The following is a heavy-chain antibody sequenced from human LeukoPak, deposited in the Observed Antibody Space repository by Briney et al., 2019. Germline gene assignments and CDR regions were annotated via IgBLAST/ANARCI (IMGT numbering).Heavy chain of an antibody. V-gene: IGHV4-39*01. Sequence: SETLSLTCTVSGASISTSRDYWGWIRQPPGKGLEWIGSIYYIGDTYYNPSLKSRVTISIDTSKNQFYLKLSSLTAADTAVYYCARRDDSSGYHKIFDYWGPGTLVTVSS. CDR1: GASISTSRDY. J-gene: IGHJ4*02. D-gene: IGHD3-22*01. CDR2: IYYIGDT. CDR3: ARRDDSSGYHKIFDY.